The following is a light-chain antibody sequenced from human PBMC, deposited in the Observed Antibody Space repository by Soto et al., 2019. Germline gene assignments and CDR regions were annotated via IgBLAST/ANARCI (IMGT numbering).Light chain of an antibody. J-gene: IGKJ3*01. CDR3: QQRVT. V-gene: IGKV3-11*01. CDR2: DIF. CDR1: QSVSNY. Sequence: EIVLTQSPGTLSLSPGETATLSCRASQSVSNYLAWFQQKPGQPPRLLIYDIFKRATGIPARFSGSGSGTDFTLTISRLEPEDFAVYYCQQRVTFGPGTKVDIK.